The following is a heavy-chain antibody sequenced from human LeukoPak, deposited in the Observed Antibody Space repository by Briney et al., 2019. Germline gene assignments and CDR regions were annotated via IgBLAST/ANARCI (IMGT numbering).Heavy chain of an antibody. D-gene: IGHD6-6*01. Sequence: ASVKVSCKASGYTFTSYYMHWLRQAPGQGLEWMGIINPSGGSTSYAQKFQGRVTMTRDMSTSTVYMELSSLRSEDTAVYYCARSIAARRYWFDPWGQGTLVTVSS. J-gene: IGHJ5*02. CDR1: GYTFTSYY. V-gene: IGHV1-46*01. CDR3: ARSIAARRYWFDP. CDR2: INPSGGST.